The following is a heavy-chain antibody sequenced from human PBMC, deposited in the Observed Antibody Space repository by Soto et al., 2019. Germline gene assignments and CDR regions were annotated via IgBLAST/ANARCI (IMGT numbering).Heavy chain of an antibody. Sequence: QITLKESGPTLVKPTQTLTLTCSFSGFSLSTTGVAVGWIRQPPGKALECLVLIYWDDDKRYSPSLKSRLTITRDTSKNQVVLTMTDMDPVDTATYYCAHIVDYRGSWNTGYFDYWGQGTLVTVSS. CDR2: IYWDDDK. V-gene: IGHV2-5*02. CDR1: GFSLSTTGVA. CDR3: AHIVDYRGSWNTGYFDY. J-gene: IGHJ4*02. D-gene: IGHD2-15*01.